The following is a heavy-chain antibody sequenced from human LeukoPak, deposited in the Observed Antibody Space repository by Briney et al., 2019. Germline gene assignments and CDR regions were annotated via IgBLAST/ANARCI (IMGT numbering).Heavy chain of an antibody. CDR3: ARDQDGMDV. J-gene: IGHJ6*02. CDR2: TYYRSNWYN. Sequence: SQTLSLTCAISGGSVSSNIPAWNWVRQSPSRGLEWLGRTYYRSNWYNDYAVSVKSRVTINPDTSKNQFSLQLNSVTPEDTAVYYCARDQDGMDVWGQGTTVTVSS. V-gene: IGHV6-1*01. CDR1: GGSVSSNIPA.